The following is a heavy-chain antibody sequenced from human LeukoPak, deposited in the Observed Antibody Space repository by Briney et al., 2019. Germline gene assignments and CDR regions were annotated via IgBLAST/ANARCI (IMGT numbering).Heavy chain of an antibody. CDR2: ISGSGGTT. Sequence: GGSLRLSCAASGFTFSSYAMSWVRQAPGKGLEWVSVISGSGGTTHYADSVKGQFAISRDNSKNTLYLQMNSLRGEDTAVYYCAKDGQVNQPDRLFTDWGQGTLVTVSP. V-gene: IGHV3-23*01. D-gene: IGHD1-14*01. J-gene: IGHJ4*02. CDR3: AKDGQVNQPDRLFTD. CDR1: GFTFSSYA.